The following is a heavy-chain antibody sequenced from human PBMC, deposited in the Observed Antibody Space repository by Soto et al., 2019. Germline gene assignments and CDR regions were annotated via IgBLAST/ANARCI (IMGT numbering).Heavy chain of an antibody. J-gene: IGHJ5*02. V-gene: IGHV1-69*01. CDR1: GGTFSSYA. Sequence: QVPLVQSGAEVKKPGSSVTVSCKASGGTFSSYAIHWVRQAPGQGLEWMGGIISMDGPAKYAQRFQGRVTITADESTTTVYMELTSLTSQDTAVYYCARVTSMVRGVIDNWFDPWGHGTLVTVSS. CDR2: IISMDGPA. CDR3: ARVTSMVRGVIDNWFDP. D-gene: IGHD3-10*01.